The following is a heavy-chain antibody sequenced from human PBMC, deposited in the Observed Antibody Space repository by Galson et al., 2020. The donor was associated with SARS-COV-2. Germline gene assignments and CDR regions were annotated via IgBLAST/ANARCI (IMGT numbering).Heavy chain of an antibody. CDR3: ARLVVPAAWGTNYYYYMDV. V-gene: IGHV4-59*08. D-gene: IGHD2-2*01. Sequence: SETLSLTCTVSGGSISSYYWSWIRQPPGKGLEWIGYIYYSGSTNYNPSLTSRVTISVDTSKNQFSLKLSSVTAADTAVYYCARLVVPAAWGTNYYYYMDVWGKGTTVTVSS. CDR2: IYYSGST. J-gene: IGHJ6*03. CDR1: GGSISSYY.